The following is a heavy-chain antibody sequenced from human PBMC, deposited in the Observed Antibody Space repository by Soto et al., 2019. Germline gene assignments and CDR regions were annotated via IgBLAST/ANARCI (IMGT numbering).Heavy chain of an antibody. J-gene: IGHJ4*02. CDR1: GFTFSSYA. Sequence: EVQLLESGGGLVQPGGSLRLSCAASGFTFSSYAMSWVRQAPGKGLEWVSAISGSGGSTYYADSVKGRFTISRDNSKNTLDLQMSSLGAEDTAVYYCAKDRVRAIDYWGQGALVTVSS. D-gene: IGHD3-10*01. CDR3: AKDRVRAIDY. CDR2: ISGSGGST. V-gene: IGHV3-23*01.